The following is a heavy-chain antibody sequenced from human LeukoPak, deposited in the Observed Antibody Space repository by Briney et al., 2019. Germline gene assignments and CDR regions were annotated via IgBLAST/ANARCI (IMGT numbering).Heavy chain of an antibody. CDR3: ARDSDWGRLHAFDI. D-gene: IGHD7-27*01. J-gene: IGHJ3*02. Sequence: AASVKVSCKASGYTFSSYYIHWVRQAPGQGLEWMAIINPGGGNTNYAQKFQGRVTLTSDTSTSTVYVEVSSLRSDDTAVYYCARDSDWGRLHAFDIWGQGTMVTVSS. CDR1: GYTFSSYY. V-gene: IGHV1-46*01. CDR2: INPGGGNT.